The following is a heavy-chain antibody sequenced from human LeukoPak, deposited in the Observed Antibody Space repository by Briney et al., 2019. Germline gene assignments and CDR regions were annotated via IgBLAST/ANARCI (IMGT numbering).Heavy chain of an antibody. Sequence: SVKVSCKASGYTFTDYAMYWVRQAPAQGLEWMGGIIPILGTANHAQKFQGRVTITADKSTSTVYMELSSLRSEDTAVYYCARTPGSSYGQTPEYDYWGQGTLVTVSS. J-gene: IGHJ4*02. CDR2: IIPILGTA. CDR1: GYTFTDYA. D-gene: IGHD5-18*01. CDR3: ARTPGSSYGQTPEYDY. V-gene: IGHV1-69*10.